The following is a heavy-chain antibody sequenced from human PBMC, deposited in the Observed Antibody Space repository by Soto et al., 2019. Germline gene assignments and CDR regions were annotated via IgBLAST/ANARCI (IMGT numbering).Heavy chain of an antibody. J-gene: IGHJ3*02. V-gene: IGHV1-18*01. CDR2: ISAYNGNT. CDR1: GYTFTSYG. D-gene: IGHD6-19*01. CDR3: ARGIAVAAEQYDAFDI. Sequence: ASVKVSCKASGYTFTSYGISWVRQAPGQGLEWMGWISAYNGNTNYAQKLQGRVTMTTDTSTSTAYMELRSLRSDDTAVYYCARGIAVAAEQYDAFDIWGQGTMVTVSS.